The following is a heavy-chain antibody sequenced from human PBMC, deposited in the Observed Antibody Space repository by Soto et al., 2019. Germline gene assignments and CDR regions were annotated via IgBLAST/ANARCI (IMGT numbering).Heavy chain of an antibody. D-gene: IGHD3-9*01. V-gene: IGHV3-7*01. CDR1: GFTFSSYW. CDR2: IKQDGSEK. J-gene: IGHJ6*02. Sequence: GGSLRLSCAASGFTFSSYWMSWVRQAPGKGLERVANIKQDGSEKYYVDSVKVRFTISRDNAKNSLYLQMNSLRAEDTAVYYCARDDILVGPTDTYYYYYGMDVWGQGTTVTVSS. CDR3: ARDDILVGPTDTYYYYYGMDV.